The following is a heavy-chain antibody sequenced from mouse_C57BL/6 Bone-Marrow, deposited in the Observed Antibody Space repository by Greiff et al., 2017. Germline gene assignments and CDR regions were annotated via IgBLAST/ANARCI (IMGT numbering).Heavy chain of an antibody. D-gene: IGHD1-1*01. CDR2: VYPYNGGT. J-gene: IGHJ1*03. CDR3: ASYYYGSRNWYCDV. CDR1: GFTFTDYY. Sequence: EVQLQQSGPVLVKPGPSVKISCKASGFTFTDYYMHWVKQSHGKSLEWIGLVYPYNGGTSYNQKFKGKATLTVDKSSSTAYMELNSLTSEDSAVYYCASYYYGSRNWYCDVWGTGTTVTVSS. V-gene: IGHV1-36*01.